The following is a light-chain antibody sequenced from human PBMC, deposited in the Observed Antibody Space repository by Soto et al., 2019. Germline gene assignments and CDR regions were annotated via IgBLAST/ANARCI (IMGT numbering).Light chain of an antibody. J-gene: IGLJ3*02. CDR2: DVS. CDR1: SSDVGGYNY. Sequence: QSALTQPASVSGSPGQSITISCTGTSSDVGGYNYVYWYQHHPGKAPKLVIYDVSNRPSGVSNRFSGSKSGNTAFLTISGLQAEDEADYYCSSYTSSIWVFGGGTKVTVL. CDR3: SSYTSSIWV. V-gene: IGLV2-14*03.